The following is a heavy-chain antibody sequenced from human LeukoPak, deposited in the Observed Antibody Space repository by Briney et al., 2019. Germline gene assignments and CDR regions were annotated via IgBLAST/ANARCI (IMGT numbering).Heavy chain of an antibody. J-gene: IGHJ6*03. V-gene: IGHV3-7*01. Sequence: PGGSLRLSCAASGFTFSSYWMSWVRQAPGKGLEWVANIKQDGSEKYYVDSVKGRFTISRDNAKNSLYLQVNSLRAEDTAVYYCARDQASRYYYGSGSPRSDYYYMDVWGKGTTVTISS. D-gene: IGHD3-10*01. CDR3: ARDQASRYYYGSGSPRSDYYYMDV. CDR2: IKQDGSEK. CDR1: GFTFSSYW.